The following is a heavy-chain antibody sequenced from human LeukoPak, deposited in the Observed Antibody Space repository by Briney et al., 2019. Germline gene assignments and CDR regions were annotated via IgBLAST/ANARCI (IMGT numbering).Heavy chain of an antibody. D-gene: IGHD3-22*01. J-gene: IGHJ4*02. CDR1: GGSISIYY. Sequence: PSETLSLTCTVSGGSISIYYWSWIRQPPGKGLEWIGYIYYSGSTNYNPSLKSRVTISVDTSKNQFSLKLSSVTAADTAVYYCARVPDYYDSSGYIVYWGQGTLVTVSS. CDR3: ARVPDYYDSSGYIVY. V-gene: IGHV4-59*12. CDR2: IYYSGST.